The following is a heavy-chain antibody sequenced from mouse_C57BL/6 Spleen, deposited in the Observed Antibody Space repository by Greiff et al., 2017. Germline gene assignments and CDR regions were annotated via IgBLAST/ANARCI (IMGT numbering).Heavy chain of an antibody. CDR1: GYAFSSSW. Sequence: QVQLQQSGPELVKPGASVKISCKASGYAFSSSWMNWVKQRPGKGLEWIGRIYPGDGDTNYNGKFKGKATLTADKSSRTAYMQLSSLTSEDSAVYCCLSSRYYAMDYGGQGTSGTVSS. CDR2: IYPGDGDT. CDR3: LSSRYYAMDY. J-gene: IGHJ4*01. D-gene: IGHD1-1*01. V-gene: IGHV1-82*01.